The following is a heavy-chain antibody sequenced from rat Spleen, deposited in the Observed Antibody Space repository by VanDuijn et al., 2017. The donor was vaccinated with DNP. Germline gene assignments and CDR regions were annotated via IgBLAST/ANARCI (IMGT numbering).Heavy chain of an antibody. CDR3: ARYYTGLGFVY. V-gene: IGHV3-4*01. Sequence: EIQLQESGPGLVKPSQSLSLTCSVTGYTITSGYDWSWIRQFPGNKMEWMGHINYSGNTNYNPSLKSRVSITRDTSENQFFLQLNSVTTDDAATYYCARYYTGLGFVYWGQGTLVTVSS. D-gene: IGHD4-1*01. CDR1: GYTITSGY. J-gene: IGHJ3*01. CDR2: INYSGNT.